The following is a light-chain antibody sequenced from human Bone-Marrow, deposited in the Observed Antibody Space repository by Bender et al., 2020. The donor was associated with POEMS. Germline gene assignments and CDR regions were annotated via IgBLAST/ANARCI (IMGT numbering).Light chain of an antibody. J-gene: IGLJ3*02. V-gene: IGLV1-44*01. CDR1: SIGRYP. Sequence: QSVLTQPPSASGTPGQRVTISCSGGSIGRYPINWYQQLPGTAPRLVIYADDRRPSGVPNRFSASKSGSSASLAISGLQSEDAADYYCSTWDDRQNAWLFGGGTKLTVL. CDR3: STWDDRQNAWL. CDR2: ADD.